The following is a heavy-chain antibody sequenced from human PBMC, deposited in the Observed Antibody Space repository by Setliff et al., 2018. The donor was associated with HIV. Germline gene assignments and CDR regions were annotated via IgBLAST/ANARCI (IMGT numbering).Heavy chain of an antibody. V-gene: IGHV4-59*01. CDR1: GGSIRSNN. J-gene: IGHJ4*02. D-gene: IGHD3-3*01. CDR3: AREFDWSGFFDY. Sequence: SETLSLTCTVSGGSIRSNNWSWLRQTPGQGLDWIGYIYYTGSTNYNPSLKSRVTISIDTSKNQFFLKLSSVTAADTAVYYCAREFDWSGFFDYWGQGTLVTVSS. CDR2: IYYTGST.